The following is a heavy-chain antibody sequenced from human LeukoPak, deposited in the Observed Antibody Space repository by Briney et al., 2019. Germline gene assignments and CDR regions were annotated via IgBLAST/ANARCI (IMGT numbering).Heavy chain of an antibody. J-gene: IGHJ4*02. Sequence: SVKVSCKASGGTFSSYAISWVRQAPGQGLEWMGGIIPIFGTANYAQKFQGRVTITADKSTSTAYMELSSLRSEDTAVYYCARGPSIGATINYFDYWGQGTLVTVSS. CDR2: IIPIFGTA. CDR1: GGTFSSYA. D-gene: IGHD5-12*01. CDR3: ARGPSIGATINYFDY. V-gene: IGHV1-69*06.